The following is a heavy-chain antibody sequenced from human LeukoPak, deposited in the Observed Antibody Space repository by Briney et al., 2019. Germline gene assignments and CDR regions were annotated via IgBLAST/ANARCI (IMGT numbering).Heavy chain of an antibody. V-gene: IGHV3-48*04. CDR3: ARVEGGERWLQGDY. CDR1: GFTFSSYS. D-gene: IGHD5-24*01. J-gene: IGHJ4*02. Sequence: GGSLRLSCAASGFTFSSYSMNWVRQAPGKGLEWVSHIGRGTTYADSVKGRFTISRDNAKNSVYLQMNSLRAEDTAVYYCARVEGGERWLQGDYWGQGTLVTVSS. CDR2: IGRGTT.